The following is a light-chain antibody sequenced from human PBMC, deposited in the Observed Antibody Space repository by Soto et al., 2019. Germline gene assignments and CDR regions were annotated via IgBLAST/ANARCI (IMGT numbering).Light chain of an antibody. CDR2: AAS. CDR3: QQLNSYPQT. J-gene: IGKJ2*01. CDR1: QGISSY. V-gene: IGKV1-9*01. Sequence: DIQLTQSPSFLSASVGDRVTITCRASQGISSYLAWYQQKPGKAPKLLIYAASTLQSGVPSRFSGSGSGTEFTLTISSLQPEDFATFDCQQLNSYPQTFGQGTKLEIK.